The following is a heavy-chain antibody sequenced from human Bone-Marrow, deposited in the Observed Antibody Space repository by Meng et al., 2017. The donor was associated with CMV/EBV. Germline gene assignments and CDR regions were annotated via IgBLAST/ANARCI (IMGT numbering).Heavy chain of an antibody. CDR1: GYTFTGYY. Sequence: ASVKVSCKASGYTFTGYYMHWVRQAPGQGLEWMGWINPNSGGTNYAQKFQGRVTMTRDTSISTAYMELSRLRSDDTAVYYCARDYSGSFMDAFDIWDQGTMVTVSS. CDR2: INPNSGGT. CDR3: ARDYSGSFMDAFDI. J-gene: IGHJ3*02. D-gene: IGHD1-26*01. V-gene: IGHV1-2*02.